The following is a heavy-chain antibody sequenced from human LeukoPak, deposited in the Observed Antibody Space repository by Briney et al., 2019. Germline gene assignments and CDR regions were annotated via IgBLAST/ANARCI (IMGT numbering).Heavy chain of an antibody. CDR2: ISAYSGDT. Sequence: GASVKVSCKASGYTFNNYGISWVRQAPGQGLEWMGWISAYSGDTNYAQKLQGRVTMTTHTSTTTAYMELRGLRSDDTAVYYCAKDYDGSALPYNWFDPWGQGTLVTVSS. CDR3: AKDYDGSALPYNWFDP. V-gene: IGHV1-18*01. D-gene: IGHD3-22*01. CDR1: GYTFNNYG. J-gene: IGHJ5*02.